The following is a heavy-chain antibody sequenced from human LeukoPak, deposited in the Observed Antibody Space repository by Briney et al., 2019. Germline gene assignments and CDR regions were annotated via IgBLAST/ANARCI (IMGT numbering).Heavy chain of an antibody. D-gene: IGHD2-2*02. V-gene: IGHV4-30-4*01. J-gene: IGHJ5*02. Sequence: SETLSLTCTVSGGSISSGDYYWSWIRQPPGKGPEWIGYIYYGGSTYYNPSLKSRVTISVDTSKNQFSLKLSSVTAADTAVYYCARGRGGYCSSTSCYTANWFDPWGQGTLVTVSS. CDR2: IYYGGST. CDR1: GGSISSGDYY. CDR3: ARGRGGYCSSTSCYTANWFDP.